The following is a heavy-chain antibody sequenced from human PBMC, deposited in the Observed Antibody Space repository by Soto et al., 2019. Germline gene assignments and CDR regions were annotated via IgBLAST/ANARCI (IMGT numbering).Heavy chain of an antibody. CDR1: GGSISSGSYY. V-gene: IGHV4-39*01. CDR3: ARHFGYSGYDRNYFDY. Sequence: PSETLSLTCTVSGGSISSGSYYWGWIRQPPGKGLEWIGSIYYSGSTYYNPSLKSRVTISVDTSKNQFSLKLSSVTAADTAVYYCARHFGYSGYDRNYFDYWGQGTLVTVSS. J-gene: IGHJ4*02. CDR2: IYYSGST. D-gene: IGHD5-12*01.